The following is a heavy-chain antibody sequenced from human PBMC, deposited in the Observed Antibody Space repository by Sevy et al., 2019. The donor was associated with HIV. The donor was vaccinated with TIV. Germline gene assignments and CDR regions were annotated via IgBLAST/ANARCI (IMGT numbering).Heavy chain of an antibody. V-gene: IGHV1-24*01. CDR3: ATVGLGYYSGSSYYQGDWFDP. CDR1: GYTLSKLS. J-gene: IGHJ5*02. D-gene: IGHD2-15*01. CDR2: LDPENGEI. Sequence: ASVKVSCKVSGYTLSKLSMHWVRQAPGKGLEWMGGLDPENGEITYAQTLQGRVTMTEDTWTDTAYMELSSLTSEDTAAFYCATVGLGYYSGSSYYQGDWFDPWGQGTLVTVSS.